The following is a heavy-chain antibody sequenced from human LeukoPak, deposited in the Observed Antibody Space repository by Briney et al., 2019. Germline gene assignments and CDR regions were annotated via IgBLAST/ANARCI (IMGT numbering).Heavy chain of an antibody. Sequence: PSETLSLTCTVSGGSISSYYWSWIRQPPGKGLEWIGYIYYSGSTNYNPSLKSRVTISVDTSKNQFSLKLSSVTAADTAVYYCASPSEDSSGWESFDYWGQGTLATVSS. CDR1: GGSISSYY. CDR3: ASPSEDSSGWESFDY. D-gene: IGHD6-19*01. J-gene: IGHJ4*02. CDR2: IYYSGST. V-gene: IGHV4-59*01.